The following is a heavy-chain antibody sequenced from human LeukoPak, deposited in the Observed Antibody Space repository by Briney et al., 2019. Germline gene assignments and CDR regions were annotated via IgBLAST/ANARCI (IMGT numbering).Heavy chain of an antibody. J-gene: IGHJ4*02. D-gene: IGHD4-17*01. V-gene: IGHV3-11*01. CDR1: GISFSGYF. CDR2: LSNSGSSV. CDR3: TGEPNDYGDNGRHY. Sequence: GGSLRLSCAASGISFSGYFMSWIRQAPGKGLEWVAYLSNSGSSVYYAASVKGRFTISRDNANNSLFLQMNSLRVDDTALYYCTGEPNDYGDNGRHYWGQGTLVTVSS.